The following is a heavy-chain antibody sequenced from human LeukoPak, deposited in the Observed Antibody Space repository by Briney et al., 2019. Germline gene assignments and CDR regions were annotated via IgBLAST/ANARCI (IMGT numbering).Heavy chain of an antibody. CDR3: ARVRGRNAFDI. J-gene: IGHJ3*02. V-gene: IGHV4-59*01. Sequence: SETLSLTCTVSGRSISSYYWSWLRQPPGKGLEWIGYIYYSGSTNYNPSLKSRVTISVDTSKNQFSLKLSSVTAADTAVYYCARVRGRNAFDIWGQGTMVTVSS. CDR1: GRSISSYY. CDR2: IYYSGST.